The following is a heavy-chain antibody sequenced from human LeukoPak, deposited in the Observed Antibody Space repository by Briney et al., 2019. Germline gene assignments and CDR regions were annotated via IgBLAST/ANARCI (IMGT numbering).Heavy chain of an antibody. CDR3: ARDVSGRYETYFDY. V-gene: IGHV1-18*01. J-gene: IGHJ4*02. CDR1: GCTFTSYG. Sequence: ASVKVSCKASGCTFTSYGISWVRQAPGQGLEWMGWISAYNGNTNYAQKLQGRVTMTTDTSTSTAYMELRSLRSDDTAVYYCARDVSGRYETYFDYWGQGTLVTVSS. D-gene: IGHD3-9*01. CDR2: ISAYNGNT.